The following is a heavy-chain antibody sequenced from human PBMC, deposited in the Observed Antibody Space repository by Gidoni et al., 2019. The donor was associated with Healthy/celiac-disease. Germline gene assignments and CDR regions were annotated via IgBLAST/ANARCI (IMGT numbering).Heavy chain of an antibody. Sequence: EVQLVESGGVLVQPGRSRRLPCAASGFPFDDYAMRWVRKAPGKGLEWVSCISWNSGSIGDADSVKGRFTISRDNAKNSLYLQMNSLRAEDTALYYCAKRIAVEGELSLPWFDPWGQGTLVTVSS. CDR1: GFPFDDYA. CDR2: ISWNSGSI. D-gene: IGHD3-16*02. CDR3: AKRIAVEGELSLPWFDP. V-gene: IGHV3-9*01. J-gene: IGHJ5*02.